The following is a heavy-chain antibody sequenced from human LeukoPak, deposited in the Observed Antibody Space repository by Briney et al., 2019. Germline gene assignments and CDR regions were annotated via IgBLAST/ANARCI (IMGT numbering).Heavy chain of an antibody. V-gene: IGHV1-69*17. Sequence: KISCKGSAYMFANYWIGWVRQAPGQGLEWMGGIIPIFGIANYAQKFQGRVTITADKSTSTAYMELSGLRSEDTAVYYCAREGYYDSSAVSNYWGQGTLVTVSS. CDR3: AREGYYDSSAVSNY. CDR1: AYMFANYW. CDR2: IIPIFGIA. D-gene: IGHD3-22*01. J-gene: IGHJ4*02.